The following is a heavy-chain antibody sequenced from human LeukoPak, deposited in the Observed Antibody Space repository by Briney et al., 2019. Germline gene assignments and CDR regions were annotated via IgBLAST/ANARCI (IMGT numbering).Heavy chain of an antibody. CDR3: VKDPTRTTTGYFDI. D-gene: IGHD4-11*01. CDR1: GFTFSSYA. CDR2: ISSSGGGT. Sequence: GGSLRLSCSASGFTFSSYAMHWVRQAPGKGLEYVSAISSSGGGTYYADSVKGRFTISRDNSKNTVYLQMNGLRADDTAIYYCVKDPTRTTTGYFDIWGQGTLVTVSS. V-gene: IGHV3-64*04. J-gene: IGHJ4*02.